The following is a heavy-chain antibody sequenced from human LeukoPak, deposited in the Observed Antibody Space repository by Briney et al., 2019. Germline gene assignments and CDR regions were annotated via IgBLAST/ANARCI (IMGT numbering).Heavy chain of an antibody. CDR1: GYTFTDYY. Sequence: ASVKVSCKASGYTFTDYYLHWVRQAPGQGLEWMGWINPNSGGTNYAQKFQGRVTMTRDTSISTAYMELSRLRSDDTAVYYCAGGRVGAAAPFDYWGQGTLVTVSS. CDR3: AGGRVGAAAPFDY. D-gene: IGHD1-26*01. CDR2: INPNSGGT. J-gene: IGHJ4*02. V-gene: IGHV1-2*02.